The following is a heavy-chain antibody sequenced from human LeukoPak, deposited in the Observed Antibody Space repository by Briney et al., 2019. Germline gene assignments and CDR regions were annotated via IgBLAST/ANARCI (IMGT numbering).Heavy chain of an antibody. Sequence: GGSLRLSCAASGFTFDDYAMLWVRQAPGKGLEWVSGISWNSGSIGYADSVKGRFTISRDNAKNSLYLQMNSLRAEDTAFYYCAKDKHYSSSWSLFDYWGQGTLVTVSS. CDR3: AKDKHYSSSWSLFDY. J-gene: IGHJ4*02. V-gene: IGHV3-9*01. CDR1: GFTFDDYA. CDR2: ISWNSGSI. D-gene: IGHD6-13*01.